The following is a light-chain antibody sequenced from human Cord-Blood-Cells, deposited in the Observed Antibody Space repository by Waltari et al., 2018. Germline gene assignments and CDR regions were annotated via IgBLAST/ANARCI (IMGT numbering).Light chain of an antibody. V-gene: IGLV3-1*01. J-gene: IGLJ2*01. CDR1: KLGDKY. Sequence: SYDLTQPPSVSVSPGQTVSIPCTGDKLGDKYVCWYQQKPGHSPVLVIYQDSKRPPGIPERFSGSNSGNTATLTISGTQAMDEADYYCQAWDSSTAVFGGGTKLTVL. CDR3: QAWDSSTAV. CDR2: QDS.